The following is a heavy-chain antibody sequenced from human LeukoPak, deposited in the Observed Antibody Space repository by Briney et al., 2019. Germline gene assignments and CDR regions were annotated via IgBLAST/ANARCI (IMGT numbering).Heavy chain of an antibody. Sequence: PGGSLRLSCAASGFTFSSYAMHWVRQAPGKGLEWVAVISYDGSNKYYADSVKGRFTISRDNSKNTLYLQMNSLRAEDTAVYYCTTDYSSEPLYWGQGTLVTVSS. CDR2: ISYDGSNK. CDR3: TTDYSSEPLY. D-gene: IGHD1-26*01. V-gene: IGHV3-30*04. CDR1: GFTFSSYA. J-gene: IGHJ4*02.